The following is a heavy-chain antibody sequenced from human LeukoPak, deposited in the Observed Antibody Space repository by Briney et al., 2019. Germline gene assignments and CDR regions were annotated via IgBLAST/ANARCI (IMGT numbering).Heavy chain of an antibody. J-gene: IGHJ4*02. Sequence: PGGSLRLSCAASGFTFSNYWMTWARQSPGKGLEWVAIIKPDGSDSYSVDSEKGRFTVPRDNAKNSLYLQMSSLRAEDTAVYYCARGGHRQKEFWGQGTLVTVSS. V-gene: IGHV3-7*01. CDR1: GFTFSNYW. CDR3: ARGGHRQKEF. D-gene: IGHD3-10*01. CDR2: IKPDGSDS.